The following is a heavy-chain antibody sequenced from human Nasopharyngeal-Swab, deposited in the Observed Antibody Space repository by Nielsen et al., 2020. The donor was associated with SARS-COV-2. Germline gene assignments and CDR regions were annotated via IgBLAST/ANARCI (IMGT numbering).Heavy chain of an antibody. V-gene: IGHV3-23*01. J-gene: IGHJ4*02. CDR2: ISGSGGST. CDR3: AKPLYGDSPFDY. D-gene: IGHD4-17*01. Sequence: WIRQPPGKGLEWVSAISGSGGSTYYADSVKGRFTISRDNPKNTLYLQMNSLRAEDTAVYYCAKPLYGDSPFDYWGQGTLVTVSS.